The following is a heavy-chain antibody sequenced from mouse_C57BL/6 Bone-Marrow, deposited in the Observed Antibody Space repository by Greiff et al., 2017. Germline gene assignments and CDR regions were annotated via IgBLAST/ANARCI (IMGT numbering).Heavy chain of an antibody. Sequence: QVQLQQSGPELVKPGASVKISCTASGYTFPDYYIYWVKQRPGQGLEWIGWIFPGSGCTFYNEQFQGMATLPVDKSSSTAYMLLSSLTYEDAAVYFCARSNDYDFDYWGQGTTLTVSS. CDR1: GYTFPDYY. CDR2: IFPGSGCT. J-gene: IGHJ2*01. D-gene: IGHD2-4*01. V-gene: IGHV1-75*01. CDR3: ARSNDYDFDY.